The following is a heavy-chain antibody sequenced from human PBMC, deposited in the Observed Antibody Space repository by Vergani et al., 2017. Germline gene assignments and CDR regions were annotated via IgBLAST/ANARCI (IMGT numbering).Heavy chain of an antibody. V-gene: IGHV4-38-2*01. Sequence: QVQLQESGPGLVKPSETLTLTCDVSDSSIMTNPYWGWFRQSPGKGLEWIVCIHHSGDTHYNSSLKSRVSISIVSSSKFSLSLTSVTDADTAIYYCARHRGSGGFFPSSYFYGMDVWGNGTTVTVSS. J-gene: IGHJ6*04. CDR2: IHHSGDT. D-gene: IGHD3-10*01. CDR1: DSSIMTNPY. CDR3: ARHRGSGGFFPSSYFYGMDV.